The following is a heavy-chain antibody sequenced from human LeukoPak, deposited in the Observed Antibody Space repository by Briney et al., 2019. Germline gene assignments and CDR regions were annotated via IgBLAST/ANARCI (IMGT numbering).Heavy chain of an antibody. J-gene: IGHJ4*02. V-gene: IGHV4-59*08. Sequence: SETLSLTCTVSGGSISSHYWSWIRQPPGKGLEWIGYIYYSGSTNYNPSLKSRVTISVDTSKNQFSLKLSSVTAADTAVYYCARLPAGDYVRRRLYYFDYWGQGTLVTVSS. CDR3: ARLPAGDYVRRRLYYFDY. D-gene: IGHD4-17*01. CDR2: IYYSGST. CDR1: GGSISSHY.